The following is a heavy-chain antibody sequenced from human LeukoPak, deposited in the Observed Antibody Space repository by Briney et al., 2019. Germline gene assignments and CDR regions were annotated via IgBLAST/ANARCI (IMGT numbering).Heavy chain of an antibody. Sequence: GGSLRLSCVASGFNFNNAWMIWVRQAPGKGPEWVGRIKGQLDGATTDYAAPVRGRFTISRDDSKNTVFLQMNSLRAEDTAVYYCATEPPGIAAAGTRGDYWGQGTLVTVSS. D-gene: IGHD6-13*01. CDR1: GFNFNNAW. CDR2: IKGQLDGATT. V-gene: IGHV3-15*01. CDR3: ATEPPGIAAAGTRGDY. J-gene: IGHJ4*02.